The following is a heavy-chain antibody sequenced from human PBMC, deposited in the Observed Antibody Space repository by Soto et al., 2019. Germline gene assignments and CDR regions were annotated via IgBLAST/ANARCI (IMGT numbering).Heavy chain of an antibody. D-gene: IGHD6-19*01. J-gene: IGHJ4*02. Sequence: SVKVSCKASGGTFSSYAISWVRQAPGQGLEWMGGIIPIFGTANYAQKFQGRVTITADESTSTAYMELSSLRSEDTAVYYCARDNGYSSGWYFPDYWGQGTLVTVSS. CDR3: ARDNGYSSGWYFPDY. CDR1: GGTFSSYA. V-gene: IGHV1-69*13. CDR2: IIPIFGTA.